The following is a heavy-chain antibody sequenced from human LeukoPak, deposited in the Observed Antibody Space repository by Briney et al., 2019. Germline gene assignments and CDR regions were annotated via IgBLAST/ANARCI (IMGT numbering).Heavy chain of an antibody. CDR3: ARQRAASGIRNVDY. Sequence: PSETLSLTCTVSGGSISSSSYYWGWIRQPPGKGLEWIGSMYYSGSTYYNPSLKSRVTISVDTSKNQFPLKLSSVTAADTAVYYCARQRAASGIRNVDYWGQGTLVTVSS. D-gene: IGHD6-13*01. V-gene: IGHV4-39*01. CDR1: GGSISSSSYY. J-gene: IGHJ4*02. CDR2: MYYSGST.